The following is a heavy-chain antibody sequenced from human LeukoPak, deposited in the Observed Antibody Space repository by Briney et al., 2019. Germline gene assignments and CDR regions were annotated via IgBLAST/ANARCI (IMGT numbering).Heavy chain of an antibody. D-gene: IGHD3-3*01. V-gene: IGHV3-73*01. J-gene: IGHJ6*04. Sequence: GGSLRLSCAASGFTFSGSAMHWVRQASGKGLEWVGRIRSKANSYATAYAASVKGRFTISRDGSKNTAYLQMNSLKTEDTAVYYCTRDLTIFGVVKNSDVWGKGTTVTVSS. CDR1: GFTFSGSA. CDR2: IRSKANSYAT. CDR3: TRDLTIFGVVKNSDV.